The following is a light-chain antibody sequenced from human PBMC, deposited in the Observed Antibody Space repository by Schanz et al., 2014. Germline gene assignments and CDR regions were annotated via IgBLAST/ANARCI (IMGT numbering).Light chain of an antibody. Sequence: QSALTQPASVSGSPGQSITISCTGSSSDVGGYNYVSWYQQHPGKAPKLMIYNGSNRPSGVSNRFSGSKTGNTASLTISGLQAEDEADYFCSSYTSSDFWVFGGGTKVTVL. J-gene: IGLJ3*02. V-gene: IGLV2-14*01. CDR1: SSDVGGYNY. CDR2: NGS. CDR3: SSYTSSDFWV.